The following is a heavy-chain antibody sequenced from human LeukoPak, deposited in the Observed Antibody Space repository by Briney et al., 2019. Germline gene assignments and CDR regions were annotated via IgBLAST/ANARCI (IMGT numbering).Heavy chain of an antibody. CDR2: ISAYNGNT. CDR1: GYTFTSYG. V-gene: IGHV1-18*01. CDR3: ARYITMVRGVIIKGFDY. J-gene: IGHJ4*02. Sequence: ASVKVSCKASGYTFTSYGISWVRQAPGQGLEWMGWISAYNGNTNYAQKLQGRVTMTTDTSTSTAYMELRSLRSDDTAVYYCARYITMVRGVIIKGFDYWGQGTLVIVSS. D-gene: IGHD3-10*01.